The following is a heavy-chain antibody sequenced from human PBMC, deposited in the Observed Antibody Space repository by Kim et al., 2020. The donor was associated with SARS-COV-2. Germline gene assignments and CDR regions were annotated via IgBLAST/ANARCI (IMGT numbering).Heavy chain of an antibody. V-gene: IGHV3-13*04. D-gene: IGHD3-10*01. CDR3: ARGGGEKPPMDV. J-gene: IGHJ6*02. CDR2: IGTGGHT. CDR1: GFTFSNYD. Sequence: GGSLRLSCAASGFTFSNYDMHWVRQATGKGLEWVSAIGTGGHTFYADSMKGRFTISRENAKNSLYLQMNSLRAGDTAVYYCARGGGEKPPMDVWGQGTT.